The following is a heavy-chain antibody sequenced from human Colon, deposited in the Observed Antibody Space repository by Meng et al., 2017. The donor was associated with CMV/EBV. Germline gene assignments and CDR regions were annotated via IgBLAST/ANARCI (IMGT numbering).Heavy chain of an antibody. V-gene: IGHV3-23*01. J-gene: IGHJ6*02. D-gene: IGHD1-1*01. Sequence: GESLKISCAASGFTFSSYAMSWVRQAPGKGLEWVSAISGSGGSTYYADSVKGRFTITRDNSKNTLYLQMNSLRDEDTAVYYCAKTGVRHTFKPDDYGMDAWGQGTTVTVSS. CDR3: AKTGVRHTFKPDDYGMDA. CDR2: ISGSGGST. CDR1: GFTFSSYA.